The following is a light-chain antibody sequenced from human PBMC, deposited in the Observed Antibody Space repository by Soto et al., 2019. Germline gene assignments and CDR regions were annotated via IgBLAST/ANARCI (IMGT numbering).Light chain of an antibody. CDR2: AAS. CDR3: QKYNSAPHT. J-gene: IGKJ1*01. V-gene: IGKV1-27*01. Sequence: DIQMPQSPSSLSASVGVRVTITCRASPGISYYLAWYKQKPGKVPNLLLYAASTLESGVPSRFSGSGSGADFTLTISSLQPEYFATYYCQKYNSAPHTFRQGPKVEIK. CDR1: PGISYY.